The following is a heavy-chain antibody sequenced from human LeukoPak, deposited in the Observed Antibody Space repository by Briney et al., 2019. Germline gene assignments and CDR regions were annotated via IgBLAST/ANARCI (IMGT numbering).Heavy chain of an antibody. Sequence: GTSVKVSCKASGFTFTSSTIQWVRQARGQRLEWIGWIVVGSGNTNYAQKFQERVIITRDMSTTTVYMELSSLRSEDTAVYYCAWTPWFGELTLDYWGQGTLVTVSS. CDR1: GFTFTSST. CDR3: AWTPWFGELTLDY. D-gene: IGHD3-10*01. J-gene: IGHJ4*02. CDR2: IVVGSGNT. V-gene: IGHV1-58*02.